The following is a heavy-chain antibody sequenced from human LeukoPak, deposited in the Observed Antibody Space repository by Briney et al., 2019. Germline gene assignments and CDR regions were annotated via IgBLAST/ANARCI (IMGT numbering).Heavy chain of an antibody. V-gene: IGHV4-31*03. Sequence: SETLSLTCTVSGGSISSSSYYWSWIRQHPGKGLEWIGYIYYSGSTYYNPSLKSRVTISVDTSKNQFSLKLSSVTAADTAVYYCASAGGYDSSGYYYFDYWGQGTLVTVSS. CDR3: ASAGGYDSSGYYYFDY. CDR2: IYYSGST. CDR1: GGSISSSSYY. D-gene: IGHD3-22*01. J-gene: IGHJ4*02.